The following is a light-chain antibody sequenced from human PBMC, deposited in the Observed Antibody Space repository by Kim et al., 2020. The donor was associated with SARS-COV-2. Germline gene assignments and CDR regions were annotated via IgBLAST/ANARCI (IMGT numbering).Light chain of an antibody. CDR3: QQVNSFPFT. CDR1: QRIGSW. Sequence: DIQMTQSPSSVSASVGDRVTITCRASQRIGSWLAWYQERPGEVPNLLIYAASTLQSGVPSRFSGSGSGTDFTLTINSLQPEDFAIYYCQQVNSFPFTFGPGTKVDIK. V-gene: IGKV1-12*01. J-gene: IGKJ3*01. CDR2: AAS.